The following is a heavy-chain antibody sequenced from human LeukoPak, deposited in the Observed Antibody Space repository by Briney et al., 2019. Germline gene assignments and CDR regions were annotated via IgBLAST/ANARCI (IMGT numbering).Heavy chain of an antibody. J-gene: IGHJ4*02. CDR1: GFNYSSYA. CDR2: ISGSGGVT. Sequence: GGSLRLSCAASGFNYSSYAMNWVRQAPGKGLEWISGISGSGGVTYYADSVKGRFTISRDNSKNTLYVQMNSLRAEDTAVYYCATRPIVGAPYWGQGTLVTVSS. V-gene: IGHV3-23*01. D-gene: IGHD1-26*01. CDR3: ATRPIVGAPY.